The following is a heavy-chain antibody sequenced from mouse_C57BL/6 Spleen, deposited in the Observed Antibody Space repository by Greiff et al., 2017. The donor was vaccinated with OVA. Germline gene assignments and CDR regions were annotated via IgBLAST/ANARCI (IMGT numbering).Heavy chain of an antibody. D-gene: IGHD4-1*01. CDR2: ISSGSSTI. CDR1: GFTFSDYG. Sequence: EVQLVESGGGLVKPGGSLKLSCAASGFTFSDYGMHWVRQAPEKGLEWVAYISSGSSTIYYADTVKGRFTISRDNAKNTLFLQMTSRRSEDTAMYYCARRTGDYAMDYWGQGTSVTVSS. J-gene: IGHJ4*01. V-gene: IGHV5-17*01. CDR3: ARRTGDYAMDY.